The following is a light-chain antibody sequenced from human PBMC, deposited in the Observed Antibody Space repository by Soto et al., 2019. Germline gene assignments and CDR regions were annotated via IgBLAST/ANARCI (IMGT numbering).Light chain of an antibody. V-gene: IGLV4-69*01. CDR1: SGHSSYA. CDR3: QTRGTDYV. CDR2: LNSDGSH. J-gene: IGLJ1*01. Sequence: QSVLTQSPSASASLGASVKLTCTLSSGHSSYAIAWHQQQPEKGPRYLMKLNSDGSHSKGDGIPDRFSGSSSGAERYLTISSLQSEDEADYYCQTRGTDYVFGTGTKVTVL.